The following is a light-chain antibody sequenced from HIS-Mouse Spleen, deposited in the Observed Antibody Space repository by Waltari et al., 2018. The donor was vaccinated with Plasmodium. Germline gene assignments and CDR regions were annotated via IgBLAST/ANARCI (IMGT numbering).Light chain of an antibody. CDR1: PSVSSY. CDR2: DAS. J-gene: IGKJ4*01. Sequence: EIVFTQSPATLSLSPGERATLSCRASPSVSSYLALSQQKPGQAPRLLIYDASNRATGIPARFSGSGSGTDFTLTISSLEPEDFAVYYCQQRSNWPRVLTFGGGTKVEIK. CDR3: QQRSNWPRVLT. V-gene: IGKV3-11*01.